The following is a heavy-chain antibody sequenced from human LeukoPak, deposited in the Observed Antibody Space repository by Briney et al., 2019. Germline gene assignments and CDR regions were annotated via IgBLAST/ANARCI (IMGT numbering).Heavy chain of an antibody. D-gene: IGHD5-24*01. V-gene: IGHV3-53*04. J-gene: IGHJ4*02. CDR3: AGGSRRDGYDY. CDR2: IYDNGDA. Sequence: GGSLRLSCAASGFTVSSNYMSCVRQAPGKGLEWVSVIYDNGDAYSADSVKGRFTISRHNSKNTLYLQMNNLRPEDTAVYYCAGGSRRDGYDYWGQGTLVTVSS. CDR1: GFTVSSNY.